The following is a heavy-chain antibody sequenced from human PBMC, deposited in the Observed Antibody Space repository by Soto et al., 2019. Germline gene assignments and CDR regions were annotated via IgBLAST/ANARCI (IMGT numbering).Heavy chain of an antibody. V-gene: IGHV4-59*01. Sequence: QVQLQESGPGLVRPSETLSLTCTVSGVSINNFFWSWIRQTPGKGLAWIGYVSQGGTAAYLSEGETTGYNPSLESRATISLDLPKNQFSLRLTSVTAADTAVYYCARDRGGITVSSKPLGEWFDPWGQGTLVTVSS. CDR2: VSQGGTAAYLSEGETT. CDR1: GVSINNFF. CDR3: ARDRGGITVSSKPLGEWFDP. J-gene: IGHJ5*02. D-gene: IGHD3-16*01.